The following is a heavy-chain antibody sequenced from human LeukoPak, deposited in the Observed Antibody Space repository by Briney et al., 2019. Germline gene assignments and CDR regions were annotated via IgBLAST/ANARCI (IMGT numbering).Heavy chain of an antibody. CDR3: ARAPYSGAYGDSYYYYMDL. CDR2: ISWNSGSI. V-gene: IGHV3-9*01. D-gene: IGHD1-26*01. J-gene: IGHJ6*03. Sequence: GGSLRLSCAASGFTFDDYAMHWVRQAPGKGLEWVSGISWNSGSIVYADSVKGRFTISRDNAKNSLYLQMNSLRAEDTAVYYCARAPYSGAYGDSYYYYMDLWGQGTTVTISS. CDR1: GFTFDDYA.